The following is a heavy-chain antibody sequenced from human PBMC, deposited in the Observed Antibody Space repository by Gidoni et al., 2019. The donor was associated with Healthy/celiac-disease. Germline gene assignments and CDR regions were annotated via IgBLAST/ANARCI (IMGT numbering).Heavy chain of an antibody. J-gene: IGHJ4*02. CDR1: GYTFTSFT. CDR2: INAGNGHT. CDR3: ARDLGSGRGY. D-gene: IGHD6-19*01. Sequence: QVQLVQSGAEETKPGASVKASSHASGYTFTSFTMHWLRQAPGQRLEWMGWINAGNGHTKYSQKFQGRVTITRDTSANTAYMELSSLKSEDTAVYFCARDLGSGRGYWGQGTLVTVSS. V-gene: IGHV1-3*05.